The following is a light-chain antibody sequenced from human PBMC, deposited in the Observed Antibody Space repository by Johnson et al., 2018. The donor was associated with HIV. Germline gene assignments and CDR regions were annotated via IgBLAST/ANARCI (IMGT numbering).Light chain of an antibody. CDR2: ENN. V-gene: IGLV1-51*02. J-gene: IGLJ1*01. CDR3: GTWDTSLSAGGV. CDR1: SSNIGNNY. Sequence: QSVLTQSPSVSAAPGQKVTISCSGSSSNIGNNYVSWYQHFSGTAPKLLIYENNKRPSGIPDRLSGSKSGTSATLGITGLQTGDEADYYCGTWDTSLSAGGVFGTGTKVTVL.